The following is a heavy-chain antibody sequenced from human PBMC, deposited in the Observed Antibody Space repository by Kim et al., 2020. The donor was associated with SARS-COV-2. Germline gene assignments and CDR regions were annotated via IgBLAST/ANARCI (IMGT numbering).Heavy chain of an antibody. CDR2: RT. CDR3: VRDTSPGGADV. J-gene: IGHJ6*02. D-gene: IGHD3-16*01. V-gene: IGHV3-9*01. Sequence: RTGYSVSVRGRFTIFSDNAKNSLYLQMNSLRVDDTALYFCVRDTSPGGADVWGQGTTVTVSS.